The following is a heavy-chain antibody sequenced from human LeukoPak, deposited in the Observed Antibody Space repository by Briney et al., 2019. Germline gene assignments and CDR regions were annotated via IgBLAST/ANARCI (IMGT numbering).Heavy chain of an antibody. CDR1: GGSFSGYY. D-gene: IGHD1-14*01. J-gene: IGHJ6*03. Sequence: SETLSLTCAVYGGSFSGYYWSWIRQPPGKGQEWIGEINHSGSTNYNPSLKSRVTISVDTSKNQFSLKLSSVTAADTAVYYCARRGPNPLYYYYYYMDVWGKGTTVTVSS. V-gene: IGHV4-34*01. CDR2: INHSGST. CDR3: ARRGPNPLYYYYYYMDV.